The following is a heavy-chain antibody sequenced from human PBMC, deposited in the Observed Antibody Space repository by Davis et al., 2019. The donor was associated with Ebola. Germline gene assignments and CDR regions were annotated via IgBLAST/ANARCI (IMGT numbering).Heavy chain of an antibody. J-gene: IGHJ4*02. Sequence: ASVKVSCKASGYTFTGYYMHWVRQAPGQGLEWMGWINPNSGGTNYAQKFQGRVTMTRDTSISTAYMELSRLRSDDTAVYYCARDVGGYSGYDPFDYWGQGTLVTVSS. CDR3: ARDVGGYSGYDPFDY. V-gene: IGHV1-2*02. CDR1: GYTFTGYY. CDR2: INPNSGGT. D-gene: IGHD5-12*01.